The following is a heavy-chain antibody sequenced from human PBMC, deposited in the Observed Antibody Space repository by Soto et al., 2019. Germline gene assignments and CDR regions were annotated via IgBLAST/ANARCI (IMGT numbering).Heavy chain of an antibody. D-gene: IGHD6-19*01. V-gene: IGHV1-18*04. CDR1: GYTFTSYG. J-gene: IGHJ6*02. CDR3: ARDQVCGVWRGCHPGGYYYYGMDV. Sequence: ASVKVSCKASGYTFTSYGISWVRQAPGQGLEWMGWISAYNGNTNYAQKLQGRVTMTTGTSTSTAYMELRSLRSDDTAVYYCARDQVCGVWRGCHPGGYYYYGMDVWGQGTTVTVSS. CDR2: ISAYNGNT.